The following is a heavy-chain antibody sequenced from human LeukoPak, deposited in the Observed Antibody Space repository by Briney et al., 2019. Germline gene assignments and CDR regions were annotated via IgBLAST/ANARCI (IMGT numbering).Heavy chain of an antibody. J-gene: IGHJ5*02. CDR3: AKSYTMVRGVIRSWFDP. V-gene: IGHV3-20*04. CDR2: INWNGGST. CDR1: GFTFDDYG. D-gene: IGHD3-10*01. Sequence: GGSLRLSCAASGFTFDDYGMSWVRQAPGKGLEWVSGINWNGGSTGYADSVKGRFTISRDNAKNSLYLQMNSLRAEDTAVYYCAKSYTMVRGVIRSWFDPWGQGTLVTVSS.